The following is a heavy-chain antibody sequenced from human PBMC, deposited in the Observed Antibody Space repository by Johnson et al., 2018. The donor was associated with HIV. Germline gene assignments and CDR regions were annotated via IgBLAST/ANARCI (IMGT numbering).Heavy chain of an antibody. V-gene: IGHV3-30*04. CDR2: ISYDANNE. CDR1: GFTFSSYA. Sequence: QVQLVESGRGVVQPGTSLRLSCAASGFTFSSYAVHWVRQAPGKGLEWVALISYDANNEYYADSVRGRFTISRDNSKNSLFLQVNSLRAEDTAVYHCAKGRYSSSWYLAGAFDIWGQGTMVTVSS. J-gene: IGHJ3*02. CDR3: AKGRYSSSWYLAGAFDI. D-gene: IGHD6-13*01.